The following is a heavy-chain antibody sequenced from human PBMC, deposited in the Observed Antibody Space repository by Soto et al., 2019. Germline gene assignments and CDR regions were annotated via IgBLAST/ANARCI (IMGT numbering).Heavy chain of an antibody. CDR2: INHSGST. D-gene: IGHD3-9*01. CDR1: GGSFSGYY. Sequence: SETLSLSCAVYGGSFSGYYWSWIRQPPGKGREWIGEINHSGSTNYNPSLKSRVTISVDTYKNQFSLKLSSVTAADTAVYYCARGPLKGILTGYYTFVIDYWGQGTLVT. V-gene: IGHV4-34*01. J-gene: IGHJ4*02. CDR3: ARGPLKGILTGYYTFVIDY.